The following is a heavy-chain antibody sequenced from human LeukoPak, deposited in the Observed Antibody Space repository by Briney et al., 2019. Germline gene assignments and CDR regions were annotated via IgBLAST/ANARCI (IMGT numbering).Heavy chain of an antibody. Sequence: SETLSLTCTVSGGSISSYYWSWIRQPPGKGLEWIGYIYYSGSTNYNPSLKSRVTISVDTSKNQFSLKLSSVTVADTAVYYCAGYDSSGSFDYWGQGTLVTVSS. CDR3: AGYDSSGSFDY. V-gene: IGHV4-59*01. CDR2: IYYSGST. J-gene: IGHJ4*02. CDR1: GGSISSYY. D-gene: IGHD3-22*01.